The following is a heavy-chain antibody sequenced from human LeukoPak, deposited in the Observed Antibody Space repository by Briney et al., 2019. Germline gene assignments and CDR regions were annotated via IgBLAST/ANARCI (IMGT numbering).Heavy chain of an antibody. Sequence: ASVKVSCKASGYTFTSYGISWVRQAPGQGLEWMGWISAYNGNTNYAQKLQGRVTMTTDTSTSTAYMELRSLRSDDTAVYYCARAYISNLVGATTAHDYWGQGTLVTVSS. CDR3: ARAYISNLVGATTAHDY. J-gene: IGHJ4*02. CDR1: GYTFTSYG. D-gene: IGHD1-26*01. CDR2: ISAYNGNT. V-gene: IGHV1-18*01.